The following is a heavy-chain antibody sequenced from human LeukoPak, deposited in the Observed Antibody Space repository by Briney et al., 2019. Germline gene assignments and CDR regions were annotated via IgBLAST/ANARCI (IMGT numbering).Heavy chain of an antibody. CDR2: IYYSGST. D-gene: IGHD3-10*01. Sequence: SETLSLTCTVSGGSISSYYWSWIRQPPGKGLEWIGYIYYSGSTNYNPSLKSRVTISVDTSKNQFSLKLSSVTAADTAVYYCARQHSFGSGSYYNPPRDWFDPWGQGTLVTVSS. V-gene: IGHV4-59*08. J-gene: IGHJ5*02. CDR3: ARQHSFGSGSYYNPPRDWFDP. CDR1: GGSISSYY.